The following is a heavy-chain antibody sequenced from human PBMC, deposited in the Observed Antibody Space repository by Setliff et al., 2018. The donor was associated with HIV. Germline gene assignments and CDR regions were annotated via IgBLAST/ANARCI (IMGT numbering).Heavy chain of an antibody. CDR1: GYTFTSYY. D-gene: IGHD4-17*01. CDR2: INPSGGST. CDR3: ARTTTVTTEV. J-gene: IGHJ4*02. Sequence: ASVKVSCKASGYTFTSYYMHWVRQAPGQGLEWMGIINPSGGSTSYAQKFQGRVTMTRDTSTSTVYMELSSLTSDDTAVYYCARTTTVTTEVWGQGTLVTVSS. V-gene: IGHV1-46*01.